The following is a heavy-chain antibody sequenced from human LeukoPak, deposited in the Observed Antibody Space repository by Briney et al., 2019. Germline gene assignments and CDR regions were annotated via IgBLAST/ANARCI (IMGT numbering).Heavy chain of an antibody. V-gene: IGHV3-15*07. CDR1: GFSFSSYG. D-gene: IGHD1-20*01. Sequence: GGSLRLSCTASGFSFSSYGMNWVRQAPGKGLEWVGRIKSKADGETIDYAAPVKGRFTFSRDDSKNMLYLQMNGLKSEDTAVYYCSTLTSRGLSDSWGQGTLVTVSS. CDR3: STLTSRGLSDS. J-gene: IGHJ4*02. CDR2: IKSKADGETI.